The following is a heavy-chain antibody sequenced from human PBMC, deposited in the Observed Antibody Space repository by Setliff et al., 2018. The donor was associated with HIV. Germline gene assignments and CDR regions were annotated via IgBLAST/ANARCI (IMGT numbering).Heavy chain of an antibody. Sequence: PGGSLRLSCAASGFTFNNAWMNWVRQAPGKGLEWVGHIKSKTYGGTTEYAASVKGRFTISRDDSKNIAYLQMNSLKTEDTAVYYCSRLRGYSYGLASYYYYYMDAWGKGTTVTVSS. J-gene: IGHJ6*03. CDR1: GFTFNNAW. V-gene: IGHV3-15*01. D-gene: IGHD5-18*01. CDR2: IKSKTYGGTT. CDR3: SRLRGYSYGLASYYYYYMDA.